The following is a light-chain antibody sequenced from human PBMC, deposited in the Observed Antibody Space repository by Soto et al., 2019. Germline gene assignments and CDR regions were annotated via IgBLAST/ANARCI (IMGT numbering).Light chain of an antibody. V-gene: IGLV2-23*03. CDR2: EGI. CDR1: SSDVGSSNL. Sequence: QSALTQPVSVSGSPGQSITISCTGTSSDVGSSNLVSWYQQHPGKAPKLIIYEGIQRPSGLSHRFSGSKSANTASLTISGLQTEDEADYYCCSYAGGNTFAFGGGTKLTVL. CDR3: CSYAGGNTFA. J-gene: IGLJ3*02.